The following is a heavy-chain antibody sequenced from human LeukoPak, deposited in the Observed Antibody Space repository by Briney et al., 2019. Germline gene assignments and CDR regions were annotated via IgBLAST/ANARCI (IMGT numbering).Heavy chain of an antibody. CDR3: ARDGAAAGPEIDY. J-gene: IGHJ4*02. CDR2: IHYGGTT. CDR1: GGSITSNSYY. V-gene: IGHV4-39*07. Sequence: LETLSLTCTVSGGSITSNSYYWGWIRQPPGQGLEWIGSIHYGGTTYYNPSLKSRVTISVDTSKNQFSLKLSSVTAADTAVYYCARDGAAAGPEIDYWGQGTLVTVSS. D-gene: IGHD6-13*01.